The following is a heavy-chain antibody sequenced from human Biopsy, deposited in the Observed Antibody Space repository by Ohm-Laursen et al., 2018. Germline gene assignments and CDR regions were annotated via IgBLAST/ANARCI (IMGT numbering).Heavy chain of an antibody. J-gene: IGHJ3*01. CDR2: IYHSGTT. V-gene: IGHV4-31*03. D-gene: IGHD6-19*01. Sequence: TLSLTCTVSGVSISVDGYYWAWIRQLPGKGLVWIGYIYHSGTTYYNPSLKSRLTMSVDTSKNEFSLRLRSVTAADTGIYYCARDAALAVAPRADDGFDLWGQGTMVTVSS. CDR3: ARDAALAVAPRADDGFDL. CDR1: GVSISVDGYY.